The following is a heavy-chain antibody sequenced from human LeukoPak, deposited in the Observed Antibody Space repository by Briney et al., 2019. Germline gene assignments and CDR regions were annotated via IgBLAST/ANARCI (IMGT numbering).Heavy chain of an antibody. CDR2: ISGDGETT. CDR1: GFTFDDSA. J-gene: IGHJ4*02. Sequence: GGSLRLSCAASGFTFDDSAMHWVRQAPGKGLEWVSLISGDGETTYYADSVRGRSTISRDNSKNSLYLQMNSLRTEDTALYFCARGAARVPFASAGTLDYWGQGTLVTVSS. CDR3: ARGAARVPFASAGTLDY. V-gene: IGHV3-43*02. D-gene: IGHD6-13*01.